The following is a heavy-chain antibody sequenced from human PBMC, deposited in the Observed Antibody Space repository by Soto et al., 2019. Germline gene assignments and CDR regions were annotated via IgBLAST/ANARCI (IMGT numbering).Heavy chain of an antibody. Sequence: EVQLLESGGGLVQPGGSLRLSCAASGFTFSSYAMTWVRQPPGKGLEWVSLISGSGGSIYYADSVKGRFTISRDNSKSTLYLQMSRLRAEDTAVYYCAKDRGSVGYCSGGSCHSDYWGQGTLVAVSS. V-gene: IGHV3-23*01. J-gene: IGHJ4*02. CDR3: AKDRGSVGYCSGGSCHSDY. CDR2: ISGSGGSI. CDR1: GFTFSSYA. D-gene: IGHD2-15*01.